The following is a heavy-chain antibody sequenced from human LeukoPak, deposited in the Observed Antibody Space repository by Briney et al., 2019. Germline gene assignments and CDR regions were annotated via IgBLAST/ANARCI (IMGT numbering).Heavy chain of an antibody. D-gene: IGHD2-2*01. V-gene: IGHV1-69*13. CDR2: IIPILGTA. J-gene: IGHJ6*03. Sequence: GASVKVSCKASGYTFTSYYMHWVRRAPGQGLEWMGGIIPILGTANYAQKFQGRVTITADESTSTAYMELSSLRSEDTAVYYCATGQLLSSAGYYYYYMDVWGKGTTVTVSS. CDR1: GYTFTSYY. CDR3: ATGQLLSSAGYYYYYMDV.